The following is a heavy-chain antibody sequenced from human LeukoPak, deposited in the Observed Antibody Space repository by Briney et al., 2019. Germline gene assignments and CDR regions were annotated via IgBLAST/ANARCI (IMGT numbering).Heavy chain of an antibody. D-gene: IGHD4-23*01. CDR1: GFTDTTYE. CDR3: ARVRSRGGWRVHYMDV. CDR2: ISSASVTT. J-gene: IGHJ6*03. V-gene: IGHV3-48*03. Sequence: PGGSLRLSCATPGFTDTTYEMNWVRQAPGKGLEWVSYISSASVTTYYADSVKGRFTISRDNAKKSVYLQMHSLRTEDTALYYCARVRSRGGWRVHYMDVWGKGTSVIISS.